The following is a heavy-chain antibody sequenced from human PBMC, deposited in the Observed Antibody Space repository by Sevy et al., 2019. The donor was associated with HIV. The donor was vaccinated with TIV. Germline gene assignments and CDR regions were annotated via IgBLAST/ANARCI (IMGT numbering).Heavy chain of an antibody. J-gene: IGHJ5*02. CDR1: GFTFSDYY. Sequence: GGSLRLSCAASGFTFSDYYMSWIRQAPGKGLEWVSYISSSSSYTNYADSVKGRFTISRDNAKNSLYLQMNSLRAEDTALYYWARDSSSFLTRVNWFDPWGQGTLVTVSS. D-gene: IGHD6-13*01. CDR2: ISSSSSYT. CDR3: ARDSSSFLTRVNWFDP. V-gene: IGHV3-11*06.